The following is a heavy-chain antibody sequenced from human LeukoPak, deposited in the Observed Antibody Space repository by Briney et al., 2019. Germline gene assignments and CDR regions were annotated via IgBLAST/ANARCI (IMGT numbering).Heavy chain of an antibody. CDR3: ARVAIFGVVQYYFDY. D-gene: IGHD3-3*01. J-gene: IGHJ4*02. V-gene: IGHV4-30-4*02. Sequence: MTSETLSLTCTVSGGSISSGDYYWSWIRQPPGKGLEWIGYIYYSGSTYYNPSLKSRVTISVDTSKNQFSLKLSSVTAADTAVYYCARVAIFGVVQYYFDYWGQGTLVTVSS. CDR2: IYYSGST. CDR1: GGSISSGDYY.